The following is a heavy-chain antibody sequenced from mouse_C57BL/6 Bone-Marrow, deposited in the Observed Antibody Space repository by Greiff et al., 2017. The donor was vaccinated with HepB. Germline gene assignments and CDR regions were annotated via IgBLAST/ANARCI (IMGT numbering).Heavy chain of an antibody. CDR2: IWGVGST. CDR3: ANPPLRSYYAMDY. Sequence: VHLVESGPGLVAPSQSLSITCTVSGFSLTSYGVDWVRQSPGKGLEWLGVIWGVGSTNYNSALKSRLSISKDNSKSQVFLKMNSLQTDDTAMYYCANPPLRSYYAMDYWGQGTSVTVSS. J-gene: IGHJ4*01. CDR1: GFSLTSYG. V-gene: IGHV2-6*01. D-gene: IGHD1-1*01.